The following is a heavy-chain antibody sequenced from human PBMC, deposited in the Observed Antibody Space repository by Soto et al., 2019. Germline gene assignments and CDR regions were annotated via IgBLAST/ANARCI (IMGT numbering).Heavy chain of an antibody. CDR3: ARVPDR. CDR2: IYYTGST. J-gene: IGHJ5*02. V-gene: IGHV4-59*11. D-gene: IGHD2-2*01. Sequence: SETLSLTCPVSGSPISDHSWSWFRQAPGKGLEWIGYIYYTGSTTYNPSLKSRVTISVDRSKNQFSLKLSSVTAADTAVYYCARVPDRWGQGALVTVSS. CDR1: GSPISDHS.